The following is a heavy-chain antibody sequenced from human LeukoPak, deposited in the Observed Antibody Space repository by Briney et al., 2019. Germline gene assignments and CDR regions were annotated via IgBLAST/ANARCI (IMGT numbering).Heavy chain of an antibody. D-gene: IGHD3-10*01. CDR1: GFTFSSYS. CDR3: ARGVDHYGSGSYYNVDWFDP. Sequence: GGSLRLSCAASGFTFSSYSMNWVRQAPGKGLEWVSSISSSSSYIYYADSVKGRFTISRDNAKNTLYLQMNSLRAEDTAVYYCARGVDHYGSGSYYNVDWFDPWGQGTMVTVSS. V-gene: IGHV3-21*01. CDR2: ISSSSSYI. J-gene: IGHJ5*02.